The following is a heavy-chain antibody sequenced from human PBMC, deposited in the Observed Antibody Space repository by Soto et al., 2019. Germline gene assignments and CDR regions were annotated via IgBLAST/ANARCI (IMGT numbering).Heavy chain of an antibody. J-gene: IGHJ3*02. Sequence: GESLKISCAESGFTFSSYGMHWVRQAPGKGLEWVAVIWYDGSNKYYADSVKGRFTISRDNSKNTLYLQMNSLRAEDTAVYYCARMIAVAGTGAFDIWGQGTMVTVSS. V-gene: IGHV3-33*01. CDR1: GFTFSSYG. CDR2: IWYDGSNK. CDR3: ARMIAVAGTGAFDI. D-gene: IGHD6-19*01.